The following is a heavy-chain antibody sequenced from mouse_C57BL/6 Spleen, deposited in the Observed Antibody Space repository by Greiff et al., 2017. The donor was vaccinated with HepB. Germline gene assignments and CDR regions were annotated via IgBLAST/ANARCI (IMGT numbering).Heavy chain of an antibody. CDR2: IDPNSGGT. J-gene: IGHJ4*01. D-gene: IGHD2-1*01. CDR1: GYTFTSYW. V-gene: IGHV1-72*01. Sequence: QVQLKQPGAELVKPGASVKLSCKASGYTFTSYWMHWVKQRPGRGLEWIGRIDPNSGGTKYNEKFKSKATLTVDKPSSTAYMQLSSLTSEDSAVYDCARRGGNYVNAMDYWGQGTSVTVSS. CDR3: ARRGGNYVNAMDY.